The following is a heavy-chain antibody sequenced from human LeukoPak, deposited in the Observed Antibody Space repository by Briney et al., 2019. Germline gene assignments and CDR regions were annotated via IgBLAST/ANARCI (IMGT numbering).Heavy chain of an antibody. J-gene: IGHJ4*02. CDR2: INDVSSDI. D-gene: IGHD2-2*01. V-gene: IGHV3-21*05. CDR3: ARDTYQPGLIDC. Sequence: GGPLRLSCAASEFTFSLYAMNWVRQAPGKGLEWVSYINDVSSDIHYADSVKGRFTISRDNAKNTLSLQMNSLRAEDTAVYYCARDTYQPGLIDCWGQGTLVTVSS. CDR1: EFTFSLYA.